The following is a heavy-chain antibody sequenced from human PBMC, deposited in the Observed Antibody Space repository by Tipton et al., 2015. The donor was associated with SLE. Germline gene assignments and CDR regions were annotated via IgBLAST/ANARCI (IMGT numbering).Heavy chain of an antibody. Sequence: TLSLTCAVYGGSFSGYYWSWIRQPPGKGLEWIGEVNHSGSTNYNPSLKSRVTISVDTSKNQFSLKLSSVTAADTAVYYFARDQIAARSTGVWGQVTLFTVSS. D-gene: IGHD6-6*01. CDR2: VNHSGST. CDR1: GGSFSGYY. CDR3: ARDQIAARSTGV. J-gene: IGHJ4*02. V-gene: IGHV4-34*01.